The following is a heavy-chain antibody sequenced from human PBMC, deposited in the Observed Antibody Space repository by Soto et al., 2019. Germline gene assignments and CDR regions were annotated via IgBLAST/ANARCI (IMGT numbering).Heavy chain of an antibody. CDR3: TRVSPDCSDGSCYPLN. J-gene: IGHJ4*02. Sequence: QPGGSLRLSCIASGFTFRDFAISWFRQAPGKGLQWVSFIRSNIYDGTTEYAPSVRGRFTISRDDSKTVAYLQMNSLEAGDTGVYYCTRVSPDCSDGSCYPLNWGQGTLVTVSS. CDR2: IRSNIYDGTT. V-gene: IGHV3-49*03. D-gene: IGHD2-15*01. CDR1: GFTFRDFA.